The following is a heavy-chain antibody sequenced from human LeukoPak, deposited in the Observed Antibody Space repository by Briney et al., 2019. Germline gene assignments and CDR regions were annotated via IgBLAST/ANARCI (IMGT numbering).Heavy chain of an antibody. CDR3: ARLVRWPDAFDI. D-gene: IGHD4-23*01. CDR1: GGTISGYY. CDR2: ICYSGSTI. Sequence: AGTLSLSCAASGGTISGYYMSWIRQPPGKGLEWVSYICYSGSTIYAHSVKGRVTISIDNAKNTLYLQMISLRAEDTAVYYCARLVRWPDAFDIWDQGTMVTVS. J-gene: IGHJ3*02. V-gene: IGHV3-11*01.